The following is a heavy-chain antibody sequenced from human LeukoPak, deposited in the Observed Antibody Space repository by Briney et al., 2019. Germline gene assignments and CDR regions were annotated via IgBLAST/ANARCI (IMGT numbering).Heavy chain of an antibody. D-gene: IGHD4-23*01. J-gene: IGHJ6*03. CDR3: ARDAYGGNYYYMDV. V-gene: IGHV3-23*01. CDR1: GFTFSSYA. Sequence: PGGSLRLSCAASGFTFSSYAMSWVRQAPGKGLEWVSSISGSGGRTYYADSVKGRFTISRDNAKNSLYLQMNSLRAEDTAVYYCARDAYGGNYYYMDVWSKGTTVTVSS. CDR2: ISGSGGRT.